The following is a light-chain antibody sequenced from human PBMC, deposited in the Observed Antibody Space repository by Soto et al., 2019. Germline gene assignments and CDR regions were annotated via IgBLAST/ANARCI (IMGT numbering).Light chain of an antibody. Sequence: QSVLTQPPSVSAAPGQKVTISCSGSSSNIGTYSVSWYQQLPGSAPKLLIHENNKRPSGIPDRFSGSKSGTSATLGITGLQAGDEADYYCGACDVILTGGLFGGGTKLTVL. CDR2: ENN. CDR1: SSNIGTYS. J-gene: IGLJ3*02. V-gene: IGLV1-51*02. CDR3: GACDVILTGGL.